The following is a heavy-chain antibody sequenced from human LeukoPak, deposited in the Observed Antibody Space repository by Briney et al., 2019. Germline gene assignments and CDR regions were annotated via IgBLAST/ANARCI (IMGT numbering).Heavy chain of an antibody. V-gene: IGHV4-39*07. CDR3: ARKGRIAAAGLDY. D-gene: IGHD6-13*01. CDR2: IYYSGST. Sequence: SETLSLTCTVSGGSISSSSYYWGWIRQPPGKGLEWIGSIYYSGSTYYNPSLKSRVTISVDTSKNQFSLKLSSVTAADTAVYYCARKGRIAAAGLDYWGQGTLVTVSS. J-gene: IGHJ4*02. CDR1: GGSISSSSYY.